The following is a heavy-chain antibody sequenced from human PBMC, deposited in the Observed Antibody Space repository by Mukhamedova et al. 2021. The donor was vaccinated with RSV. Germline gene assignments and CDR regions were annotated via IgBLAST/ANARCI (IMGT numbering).Heavy chain of an antibody. CDR3: TTDWDNSVNSGTYIVPVT. V-gene: IGHV3-15*01. Sequence: ASGKGLEWVGRIKSKKDGGTAEYGAPVKGTFTIPRDDSNNTMYLQMTSLKNEDTAVYYCTTDWDNSVNSGTYIVPVTWGQGTLVPV. J-gene: IGHJ5*02. D-gene: IGHD2-8*01. CDR2: IKSKKDGGTA.